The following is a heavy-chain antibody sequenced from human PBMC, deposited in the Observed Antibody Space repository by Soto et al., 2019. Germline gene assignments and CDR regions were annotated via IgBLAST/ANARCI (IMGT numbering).Heavy chain of an antibody. V-gene: IGHV4-59*08. CDR2: IYYSGST. D-gene: IGHD3-10*01. CDR3: ARLWGWFGDY. J-gene: IGHJ4*02. CDR1: GGSISSYY. Sequence: QVQLQESGPGLVKPSETLSLTCTVSGGSISSYYWSWIRQPPGKGLEWIGYIYYSGSTNYNTSLKSRVTLSVVTSKNQFSLKLSSVTAADTAVYYCARLWGWFGDYWGQGTLVTVSS.